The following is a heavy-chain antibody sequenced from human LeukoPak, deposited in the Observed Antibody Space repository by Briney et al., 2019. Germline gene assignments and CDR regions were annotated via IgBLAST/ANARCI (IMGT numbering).Heavy chain of an antibody. J-gene: IGHJ4*02. Sequence: SGDTLLQPTRTRRLHCTFPLVPVSTGGREGGWVRQPPVKALERLALIFWDDDKHYSPSLKSRLTNTKDTSKNQLVLTTTIMDPVDTATYYCAHLIPMVRGVIITPYFDYWGQGTLVTVSS. V-gene: IGHV2-5*02. CDR2: IFWDDDK. CDR3: AHLIPMVRGVIITPYFDY. D-gene: IGHD3-10*01. CDR1: LVPVSTGGRE.